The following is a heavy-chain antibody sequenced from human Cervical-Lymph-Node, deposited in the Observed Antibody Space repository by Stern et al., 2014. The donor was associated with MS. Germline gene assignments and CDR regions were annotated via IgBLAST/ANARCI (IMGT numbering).Heavy chain of an antibody. CDR2: ILPVYGIP. CDR1: GGTFSSYT. J-gene: IGHJ3*02. V-gene: IGHV1-69*01. D-gene: IGHD3-10*01. CDR3: AREPPPYYGSGRGDTFDI. Sequence: QVQLGQSGAEVGKPGSSGKVSCKASGGTFSSYTFIWVRQAPGQGLEWMGGILPVYGIPNYAQKFQGRVTITADESTSTTYLELSSLRSEDTAVYYCAREPPPYYGSGRGDTFDIWGQGTMVTVSS.